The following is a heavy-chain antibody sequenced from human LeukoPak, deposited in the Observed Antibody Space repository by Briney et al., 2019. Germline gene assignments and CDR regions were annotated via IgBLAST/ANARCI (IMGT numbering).Heavy chain of an antibody. Sequence: GGSLRLSCAASGFTFSSYAMSWVRQAPGKGLEWVGFIRSKAYGGTTEYAASVKGRFTISRDDSKSIAYLQMNSLKTEDTAVYYCTREFPYYDSSGYYSPPDVWGQGTTVTVSS. D-gene: IGHD3-22*01. CDR2: IRSKAYGGTT. CDR1: GFTFSSYA. CDR3: TREFPYYDSSGYYSPPDV. V-gene: IGHV3-49*04. J-gene: IGHJ6*02.